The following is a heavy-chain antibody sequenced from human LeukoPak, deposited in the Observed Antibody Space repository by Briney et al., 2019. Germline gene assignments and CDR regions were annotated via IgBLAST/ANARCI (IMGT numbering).Heavy chain of an antibody. V-gene: IGHV4-4*09. CDR1: GGSISSYY. CDR2: IYTRGST. Sequence: SETLSLTCTVSGGSISSYYWSWIRQPPGKGLGWIGYIYTRGSTNYNPSLKSRVTISVDTSKNQFSLKLSSVTAADTAVYYCARAHERTYVGFDIWGQGTMVTVSS. J-gene: IGHJ3*02. CDR3: ARAHERTYVGFDI. D-gene: IGHD2-8*01.